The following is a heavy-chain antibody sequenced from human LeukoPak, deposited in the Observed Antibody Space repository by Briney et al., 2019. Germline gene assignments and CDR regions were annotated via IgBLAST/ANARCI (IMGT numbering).Heavy chain of an antibody. CDR3: AFSLGDGSASDFNWFDL. V-gene: IGHV5-51*01. CDR2: IYAGDSDT. CDR1: GYSFTSYW. Sequence: GESLKISCKGSGYSFTSYWIGWVRQMPGKGLEWVVIIYAGDSDTRYSPSFQGQVTISADKSISTAYLQWSSLKASDTAMYYCAFSLGDGSASDFNWFDLWGQGTLVSVSS. D-gene: IGHD3-10*01. J-gene: IGHJ5*02.